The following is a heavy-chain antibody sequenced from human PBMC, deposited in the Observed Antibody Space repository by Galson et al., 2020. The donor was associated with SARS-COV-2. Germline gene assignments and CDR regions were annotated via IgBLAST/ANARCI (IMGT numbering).Heavy chain of an antibody. D-gene: IGHD5-18*01. Sequence: GGSLRLSCAASGFTFSSYTMHWVRQAPGKGLEWVAVISYDGSNKYYADSVKGRFTISRDNSKNTLYLQMNSLRAEDTAVYYCARTLAGYRYFDYWGQGTLVTVSS. J-gene: IGHJ4*02. CDR1: GFTFSSYT. CDR2: ISYDGSNK. V-gene: IGHV3-30*04. CDR3: ARTLAGYRYFDY.